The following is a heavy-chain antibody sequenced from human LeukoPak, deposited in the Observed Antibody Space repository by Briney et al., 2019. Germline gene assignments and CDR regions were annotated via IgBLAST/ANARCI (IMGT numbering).Heavy chain of an antibody. Sequence: GGSLRLSCAASGFTFDDYGMSWVRQAPGKGLEWVSGINWNGGSTGYADSVKGRFTISRDNAKNSLYLQMNSLRAENTALYYCARGGITIFGVVSYMDVWGKGTTVTVSS. J-gene: IGHJ6*03. CDR2: INWNGGST. CDR3: ARGGITIFGVVSYMDV. CDR1: GFTFDDYG. V-gene: IGHV3-20*04. D-gene: IGHD3-3*01.